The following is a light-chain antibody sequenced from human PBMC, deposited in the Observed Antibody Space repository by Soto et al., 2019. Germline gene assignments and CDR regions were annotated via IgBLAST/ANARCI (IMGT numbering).Light chain of an antibody. CDR1: SSDIGGYNY. J-gene: IGLJ2*01. CDR2: EVT. Sequence: QSALTQPASVSGSPGQSITLSCTGTSSDIGGYNYVSWYQQHPGKAPKLIIYEVTKRPSGVSDRFSGSKSGNTASLTISGLQAEDEADYYCSSYASGSSHVVFGGGTKVTVL. CDR3: SSYASGSSHVV. V-gene: IGLV2-14*01.